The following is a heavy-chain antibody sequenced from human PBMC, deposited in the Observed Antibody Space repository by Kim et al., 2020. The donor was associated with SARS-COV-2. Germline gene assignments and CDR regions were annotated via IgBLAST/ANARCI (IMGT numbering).Heavy chain of an antibody. CDR3: ARGEDIVVVGGMDV. CDR2: IYYSGST. CDR1: GGSISSYY. J-gene: IGHJ6*02. V-gene: IGHV4-59*01. Sequence: SETLSLTCTVSGGSISSYYWSWIRQPPGKGLEWIGYIYYSGSTNYNPSLKSRVTISVDTSKNQFSLKLSSVTAADTAVYYCARGEDIVVVGGMDVWGQGTTVTVSS. D-gene: IGHD2-15*01.